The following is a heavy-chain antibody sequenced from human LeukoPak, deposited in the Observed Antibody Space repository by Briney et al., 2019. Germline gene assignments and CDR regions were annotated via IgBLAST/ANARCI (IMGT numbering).Heavy chain of an antibody. CDR2: MNPNSGDT. J-gene: IGHJ3*02. Sequence: ASVKVSCKASGYTFTSYDINWVRQATGQGLEWMGWMNPNSGDTGYAQKFQGRVTMTRNTPISTAYMELSSLRSEDTAVYYCARESLPLGDAFDIWGQGTMVTVSS. CDR3: ARESLPLGDAFDI. D-gene: IGHD3-16*01. V-gene: IGHV1-8*01. CDR1: GYTFTSYD.